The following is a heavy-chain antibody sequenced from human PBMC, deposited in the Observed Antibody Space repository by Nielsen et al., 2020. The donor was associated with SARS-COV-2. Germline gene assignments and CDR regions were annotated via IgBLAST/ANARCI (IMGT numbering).Heavy chain of an antibody. CDR3: AGSQTYYYDSSGYGY. D-gene: IGHD3-22*01. CDR1: GGSISSYY. J-gene: IGHJ4*02. Sequence: SETLSLTCTVSGGSISSYYWGWIRQPPGKGLEWIGSIYYSGSTYYNPSLKSRVTISVDTSKNQFSLKLSSVTAADTAVYYCAGSQTYYYDSSGYGYWGQGTLVTVSS. CDR2: IYYSGST. V-gene: IGHV4-39*01.